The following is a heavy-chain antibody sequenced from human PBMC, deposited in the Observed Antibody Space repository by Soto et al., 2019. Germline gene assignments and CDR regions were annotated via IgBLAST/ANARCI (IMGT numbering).Heavy chain of an antibody. J-gene: IGHJ4*02. CDR3: ARAFDYVRY. D-gene: IGHD3-16*01. CDR1: ECTTRTYS. CDR2: IKEDGSEK. Sequence: GRSLRLSFAASECTTRTYSLSWLRQAPGKGLEWVANIKEDGSEKYYVDFVKGRFTISRDNAKNSLYLQMNSLRAEDTAVYYCARAFDYVRYWGQGP. V-gene: IGHV3-7*04.